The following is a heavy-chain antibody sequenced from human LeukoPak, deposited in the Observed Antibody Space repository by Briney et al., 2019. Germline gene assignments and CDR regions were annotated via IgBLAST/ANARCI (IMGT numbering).Heavy chain of an antibody. CDR2: MNPNSGNT. Sequence: ASVKVSCKASGYTFTSYDINWVRQATGQGLEWMGWMNPNSGNTGYAQKFQGRVTMTRNTSKSTAYMELSSLRSEDTAVYYCASAFSPYYYDSSGYYNWGQGTLITVSS. CDR1: GYTFTSYD. V-gene: IGHV1-8*01. D-gene: IGHD3-22*01. CDR3: ASAFSPYYYDSSGYYN. J-gene: IGHJ4*02.